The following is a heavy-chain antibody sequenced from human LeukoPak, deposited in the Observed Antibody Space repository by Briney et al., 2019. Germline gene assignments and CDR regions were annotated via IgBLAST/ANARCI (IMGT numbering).Heavy chain of an antibody. D-gene: IGHD6-19*01. Sequence: PSETLSLTCTVSGGSISSYYWSWIRQPPGKGLEWIGYIYYSGSTNYNPSLKSRVTISVVTSKNQFSLKLSSVTAADTAVYYCARGGSGWYGGYYYYGMDVWGQGTTVTVSS. V-gene: IGHV4-59*01. J-gene: IGHJ6*02. CDR3: ARGGSGWYGGYYYYGMDV. CDR2: IYYSGST. CDR1: GGSISSYY.